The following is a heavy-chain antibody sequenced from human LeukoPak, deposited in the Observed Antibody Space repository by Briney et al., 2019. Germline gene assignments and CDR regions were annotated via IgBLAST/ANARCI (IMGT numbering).Heavy chain of an antibody. CDR2: LYSDGNT. Sequence: GGSLRLSCAASGFTVITNDMTWVRQAPGKGLERVSVLYSDGNTKYADSVQGRFTISRDNSKHTLYLEMNSLSPDDTAVYYCARGVEPLAANTLAFWGQGTLVTVSS. CDR3: ARGVEPLAANTLAF. CDR1: GFTVITND. V-gene: IGHV3-53*01. J-gene: IGHJ4*02. D-gene: IGHD1-14*01.